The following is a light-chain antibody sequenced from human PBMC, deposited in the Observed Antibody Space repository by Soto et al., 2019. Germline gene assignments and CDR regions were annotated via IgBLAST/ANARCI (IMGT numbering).Light chain of an antibody. CDR1: QSINSW. CDR2: KAS. CDR3: QQYNSDWT. V-gene: IGKV1-5*03. J-gene: IGKJ1*01. Sequence: DIQMTQSPSTLSASVGDRVTITCRASQSINSWLAWYQQKPGKAPNLLIYKASSLESGVPSRFSGSGSGTEFTLTISSLQPDDFATYYCQQYNSDWTCGQGTKVEMK.